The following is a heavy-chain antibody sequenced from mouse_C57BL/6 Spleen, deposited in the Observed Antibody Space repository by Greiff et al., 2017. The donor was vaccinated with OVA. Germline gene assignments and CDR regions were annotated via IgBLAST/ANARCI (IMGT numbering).Heavy chain of an antibody. V-gene: IGHV1-81*01. J-gene: IGHJ3*01. CDR1: GYIFTSYG. CDR3: ALSWERFAY. D-gene: IGHD4-1*01. CDR2: IYPRRGNT. Sequence: QVQLQQSGAELARPGASVKLSCKASGYIFTSYGISWVKQRTGQGLEWIGEIYPRRGNTYYNEKFKGKATLTADKSSSTAYMELRSLTSEDSAVYFCALSWERFAYWGQGTLVTVSA.